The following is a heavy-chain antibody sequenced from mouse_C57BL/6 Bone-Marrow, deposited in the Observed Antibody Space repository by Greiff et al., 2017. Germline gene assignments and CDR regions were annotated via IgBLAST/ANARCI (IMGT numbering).Heavy chain of an antibody. D-gene: IGHD2-3*01. CDR1: GYTITDYE. Sequence: VQLQQSGAELVRPGASVTLSCKASGYTITDYEMHWVKQTPVHGLEWIGAIDPETGGTAYTQKFKGKDILTADTSSSTAYLEPRSLTSEDSAVYYGTKSRDGYYPNYFDYWGQGTTLTVSS. CDR3: TKSRDGYYPNYFDY. CDR2: IDPETGGT. V-gene: IGHV1-15*01. J-gene: IGHJ2*01.